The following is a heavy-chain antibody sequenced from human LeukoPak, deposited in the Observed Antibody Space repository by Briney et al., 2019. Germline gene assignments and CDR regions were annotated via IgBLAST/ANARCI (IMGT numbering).Heavy chain of an antibody. J-gene: IGHJ5*02. D-gene: IGHD6-6*01. CDR2: INHSGST. CDR3: ARKGAAPDPNWFDP. V-gene: IGHV4-34*01. Sequence: SETLSLTCAVYGGSFSGYYWSWIRQPPGKGLEWIGEINHSGSTNYNPSLKSRVTISVDTSKNQFSLKLSSVTAADTAVYYCARKGAAPDPNWFDPWGQGTLVTVSS. CDR1: GGSFSGYY.